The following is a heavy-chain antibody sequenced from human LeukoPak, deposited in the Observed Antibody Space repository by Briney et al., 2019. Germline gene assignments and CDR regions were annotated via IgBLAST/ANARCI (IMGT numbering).Heavy chain of an antibody. CDR1: GFTFSSYG. D-gene: IGHD5-12*01. Sequence: PGGSLRLSCAASGFTFSSYGMHWVRQAPGKGLEWVAVIWYDGSNKYYADSVKGRFTISRDNSKNTLYLQMNSLRAEDTAVYYCARVRESGYGYGYYGMDVWGQGTTVTVSS. CDR3: ARVRESGYGYGYYGMDV. V-gene: IGHV3-33*01. J-gene: IGHJ6*02. CDR2: IWYDGSNK.